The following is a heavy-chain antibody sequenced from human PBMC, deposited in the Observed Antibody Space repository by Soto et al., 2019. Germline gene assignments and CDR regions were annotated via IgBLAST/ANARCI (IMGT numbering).Heavy chain of an antibody. Sequence: SETLSLTCTVSGGSISSYYWSWIRQPPGKGLEWIGYIYYSGSTNYNPSLKSRVTISVDTSKNQFSLKLSSVTAADTAVYYCARLLNDSSILHYGMDVWGQGTTVTVSS. CDR1: GGSISSYY. CDR2: IYYSGST. D-gene: IGHD1-26*01. J-gene: IGHJ6*02. V-gene: IGHV4-59*01. CDR3: ARLLNDSSILHYGMDV.